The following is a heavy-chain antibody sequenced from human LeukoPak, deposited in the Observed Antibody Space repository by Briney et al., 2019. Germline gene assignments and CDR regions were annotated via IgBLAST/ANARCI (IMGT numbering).Heavy chain of an antibody. CDR1: GYTFTSYD. V-gene: IGHV1-18*01. CDR2: ISTYNGNT. Sequence: GSSVNVSCKASGYTFTSYDISWVRQAPGQGLEWMGWISTYNGNTNNVQKLQGRVTMTTDTITTTADMEQRSLRSDDTAGYYCARDHSGNWFDPWGQGTLVTVSS. D-gene: IGHD1-26*01. J-gene: IGHJ5*02. CDR3: ARDHSGNWFDP.